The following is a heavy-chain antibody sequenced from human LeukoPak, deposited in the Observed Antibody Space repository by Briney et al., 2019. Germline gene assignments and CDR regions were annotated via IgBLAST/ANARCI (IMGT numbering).Heavy chain of an antibody. V-gene: IGHV4-34*01. Sequence: SETLSLTCAVYGGSFSGYYWSWLRQPPGKGLEWIGEINHSGSTNYNPSLKSRVTISVDTSKNQFSLKLSSVTAADTAVYYCAGRDCSGGSCYSDYWGQGTLVTVSS. CDR3: AGRDCSGGSCYSDY. CDR1: GGSFSGYY. CDR2: INHSGST. J-gene: IGHJ4*02. D-gene: IGHD2-15*01.